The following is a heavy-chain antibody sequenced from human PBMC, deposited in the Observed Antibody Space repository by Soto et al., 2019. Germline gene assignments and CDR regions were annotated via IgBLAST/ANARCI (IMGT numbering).Heavy chain of an antibody. J-gene: IGHJ6*03. D-gene: IGHD3-10*01. Sequence: ASVKVSCKASGYTFTSYGISWVRQAPGQGLEWMGWISAYNGNTNYAQKLQGRVTMTTDTSTSTAYMGLRSLRSEDTAVYYCARGVYYYGSGVPDYYYYYMDVWGKGTTVTVAS. CDR3: ARGVYYYGSGVPDYYYYYMDV. CDR1: GYTFTSYG. V-gene: IGHV1-18*01. CDR2: ISAYNGNT.